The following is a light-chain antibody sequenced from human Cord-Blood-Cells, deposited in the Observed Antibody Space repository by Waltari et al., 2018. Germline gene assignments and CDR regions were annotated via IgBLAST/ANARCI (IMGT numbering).Light chain of an antibody. V-gene: IGLV2-14*01. CDR2: DVS. Sequence: QSALLQPASVSGSPGQSITIPCTGTSSNVGGYNYVSWYQQHPGKAPKLMIYDVSKRPSGVYNRFSGSKSGNTASLTISGLQAEDEADYYCSSHTSSSTLVFGGGTKLTVL. CDR1: SSNVGGYNY. J-gene: IGLJ3*02. CDR3: SSHTSSSTLV.